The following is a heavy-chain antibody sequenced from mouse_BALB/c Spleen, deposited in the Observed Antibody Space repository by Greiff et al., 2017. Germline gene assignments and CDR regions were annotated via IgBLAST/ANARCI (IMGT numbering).Heavy chain of an antibody. D-gene: IGHD2-4*01. Sequence: EVKVVESGGGLVKPGGSLKLSCAASGFTFSSYTMSWVRQTPEKRLEWVATISSGGSYTYYPDSVKGRFTISRDNAKNTLYLQMSSLKSEDTAMYYCTRDQGLTHWYFDVWGAGTTVTVSS. J-gene: IGHJ1*01. CDR2: ISSGGSYT. V-gene: IGHV5-6-4*01. CDR3: TRDQGLTHWYFDV. CDR1: GFTFSSYT.